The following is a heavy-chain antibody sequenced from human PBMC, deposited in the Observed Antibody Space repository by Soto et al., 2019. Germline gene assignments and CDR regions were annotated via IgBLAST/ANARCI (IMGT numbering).Heavy chain of an antibody. CDR1: GGSISSGGYY. V-gene: IGHV4-31*03. D-gene: IGHD4-17*01. J-gene: IGHJ1*01. Sequence: QVQLQESGPGLVKPSQTLSLTCTVSGGSISSGGYYWSWIRQHPGKGLEWIGYIYYSGSTYYNPSLKSRVTISVDTSKTQFSLKLSSVTAADTAVYYCARVEDGDYAEYFQHWGQGPLVTVSS. CDR3: ARVEDGDYAEYFQH. CDR2: IYYSGST.